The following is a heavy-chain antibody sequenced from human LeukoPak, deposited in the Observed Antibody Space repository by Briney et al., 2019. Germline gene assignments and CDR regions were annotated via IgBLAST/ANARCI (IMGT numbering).Heavy chain of an antibody. V-gene: IGHV1-24*01. CDR1: GYTLTELS. D-gene: IGHD2-2*01. J-gene: IGHJ4*02. CDR2: FDPEGGET. CDR3: ATVPSYCSSTSCHVFDY. Sequence: ASVKVSCKVSGYTLTELSMHWVRQAPGKGLEWMGGFDPEGGETIYAQKFQGRVTMTEDTSTDTAYMELSSLRSEDTAVYYCATVPSYCSSTSCHVFDYWGQGTLVTVSS.